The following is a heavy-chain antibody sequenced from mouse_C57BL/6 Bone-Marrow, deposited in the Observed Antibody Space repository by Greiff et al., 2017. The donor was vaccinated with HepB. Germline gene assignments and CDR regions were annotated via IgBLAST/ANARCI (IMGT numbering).Heavy chain of an antibody. CDR1: GFTFSDYY. Sequence: EVMLVESGGGLVQPGGSLKLSCAASGFTFSDYYMYWVRQTPEKRLEWVAYISNGGGSTYYPDTVKGRFTISRDNAKNTLYLQMSRLKSEDTAMYYCARHEIDTVVATDYYAMDYWGQGTSVTVSS. J-gene: IGHJ4*01. V-gene: IGHV5-12*01. CDR3: ARHEIDTVVATDYYAMDY. D-gene: IGHD1-1*01. CDR2: ISNGGGST.